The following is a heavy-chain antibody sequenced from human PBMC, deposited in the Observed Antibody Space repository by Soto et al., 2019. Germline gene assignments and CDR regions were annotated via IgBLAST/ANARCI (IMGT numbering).Heavy chain of an antibody. CDR3: AKDLYGMDV. CDR2: ISYDGSNK. CDR1: GFTFDDYA. V-gene: IGHV3-30*18. J-gene: IGHJ6*02. Sequence: PGGSLRLSCAASGFTFDDYAMHWVRQVPGKGLEWVAVISYDGSNKYYADSVKGRFTISRDNSKNTLYLQMNSLRAEDTAVYYCAKDLYGMDVWGQGTTVTVSS.